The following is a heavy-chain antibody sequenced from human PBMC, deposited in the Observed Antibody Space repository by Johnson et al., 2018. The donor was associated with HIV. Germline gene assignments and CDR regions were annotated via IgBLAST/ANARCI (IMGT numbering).Heavy chain of an antibody. D-gene: IGHD1-1*01. CDR1: GFTFSTYA. CDR3: AKATTGSDAFDI. Sequence: QVQLVESGGGVAQPGRSLRLSCTASGFTFSTYAMHWVRQAPGKGLEWVAIISYDGNNKYYADSVKGRFTISRDNSKNTLYLQMISLRAEDTAVYYCAKATTGSDAFDIWGQGTMVTVSS. CDR2: ISYDGNNK. V-gene: IGHV3-30-3*01. J-gene: IGHJ3*02.